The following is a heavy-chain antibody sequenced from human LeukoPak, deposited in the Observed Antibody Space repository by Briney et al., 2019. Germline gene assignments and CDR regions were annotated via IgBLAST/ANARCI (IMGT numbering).Heavy chain of an antibody. CDR2: ISSSSSTI. Sequence: GGSLRLSCEGSAFIFSGHWMNWVRQAPGKGLEWVSYISSSSSTIYYADSVKGRFTISRDNAKNSLYLQMNSLRDEDTAVYYCARDPYYDFWSGYLTSAYYYGMDVWGQGTTVTVSS. J-gene: IGHJ6*02. CDR1: AFIFSGHW. CDR3: ARDPYYDFWSGYLTSAYYYGMDV. V-gene: IGHV3-48*02. D-gene: IGHD3-3*01.